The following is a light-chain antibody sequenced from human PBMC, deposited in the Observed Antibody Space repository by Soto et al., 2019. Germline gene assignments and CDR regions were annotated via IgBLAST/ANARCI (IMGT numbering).Light chain of an antibody. CDR1: QSVSSSY. J-gene: IGKJ4*01. Sequence: EIELTQSPGTLSLSPGERATLSCRASQSVSSSYLAWYQQKPGQAPRLLIYGASSRATGIPDRFSGSGSGKDFTLIISRLEPEDFAVYYCQQYGSSTLTFGGGTKVDIK. CDR2: GAS. CDR3: QQYGSSTLT. V-gene: IGKV3-20*01.